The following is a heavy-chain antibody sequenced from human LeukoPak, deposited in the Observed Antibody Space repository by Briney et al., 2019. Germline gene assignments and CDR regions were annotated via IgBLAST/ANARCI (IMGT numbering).Heavy chain of an antibody. CDR2: ISSSSSYI. CDR3: ARAYCSSTSCYTWYFDL. J-gene: IGHJ2*01. CDR1: GGTFSSYS. D-gene: IGHD2-2*02. V-gene: IGHV3-21*01. Sequence: ASVKVSCKASGGTFSSYSMNWVRQAPGKGLEWVSSISSSSSYIYYADSVKGRFTISRDNAKNSLYLQMNSLRAEDTAVYYCARAYCSSTSCYTWYFDLWGRGTLVTVSS.